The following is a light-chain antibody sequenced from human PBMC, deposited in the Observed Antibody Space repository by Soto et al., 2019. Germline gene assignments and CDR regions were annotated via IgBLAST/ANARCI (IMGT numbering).Light chain of an antibody. CDR1: QSVSSSS. V-gene: IGKV3-20*01. CDR2: DAS. Sequence: SVLTQSPGTLSLSPGERATLSCRPGQSVSSSSLAWYQQKPGQAPRLLIYDASIRATGIPDRFSGSGSGTDFTLTISRLEPEDFAVYYCQQYGNSPQTFGQRTKVDIK. CDR3: QQYGNSPQT. J-gene: IGKJ1*01.